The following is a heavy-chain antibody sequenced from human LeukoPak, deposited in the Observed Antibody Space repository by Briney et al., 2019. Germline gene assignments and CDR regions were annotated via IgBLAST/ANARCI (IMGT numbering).Heavy chain of an antibody. CDR3: AAYYDFWSGDY. J-gene: IGHJ4*02. Sequence: GGSLRLSCAASGFTFSSYAMSWVRQAPGKGLEWVSAISGSGGSTYYADSGRGRFTISRDNSKNTLYLQMNSLRAEDTAVYYCAAYYDFWSGDYWGQGTLVAVSS. D-gene: IGHD3-3*01. CDR1: GFTFSSYA. CDR2: ISGSGGST. V-gene: IGHV3-23*01.